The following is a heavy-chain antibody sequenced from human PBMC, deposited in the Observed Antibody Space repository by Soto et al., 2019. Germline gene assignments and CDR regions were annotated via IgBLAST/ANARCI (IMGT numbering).Heavy chain of an antibody. CDR3: AAEDPGSSSPLYYYYGMDV. CDR2: IVVGSGNT. Sequence: ASVKVSCKASGFTFTSSAVQWVRQARGQRLEWIGWIVVGSGNTNYAQKFQERVTITRDMSTSTAYMELSSLRSEDTVVYYCAAEDPGSSSPLYYYYGMDVWGQGTTVTVSS. D-gene: IGHD6-6*01. V-gene: IGHV1-58*01. J-gene: IGHJ6*02. CDR1: GFTFTSSA.